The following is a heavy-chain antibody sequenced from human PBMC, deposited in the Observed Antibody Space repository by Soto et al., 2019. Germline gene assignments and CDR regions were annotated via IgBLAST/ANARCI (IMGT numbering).Heavy chain of an antibody. D-gene: IGHD5-18*01. CDR1: GGSISGYY. CDR3: PRKLGYGWFDP. V-gene: IGHV4-59*08. J-gene: IGHJ5*02. CDR2: MHDTGST. Sequence: SETLSLTCTVSGGSISGYYWSWIRQPPGKGLEWIGYMHDTGSTNYNPSLRSRVTISADTSKNQISLKLMFVTAADTAVYYCPRKLGYGWFDPWXQGSLVTVSS.